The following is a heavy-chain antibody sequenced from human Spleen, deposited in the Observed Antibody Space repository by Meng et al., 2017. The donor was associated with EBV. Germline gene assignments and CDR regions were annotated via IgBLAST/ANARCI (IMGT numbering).Heavy chain of an antibody. Sequence: VRLQAPGPGLLKPLETLSLTCTVSGGSVSSGSYYWGWIRQPPGKGLEWIGYISYSGSTNYNPSLKSRVTISVDTSKNQFSLKLSSVTAADTAVYYCARDNGDYVSDPWGQGTLVTVSS. CDR1: GGSVSSGSYY. CDR3: ARDNGDYVSDP. CDR2: ISYSGST. J-gene: IGHJ5*02. V-gene: IGHV4-61*01. D-gene: IGHD4-17*01.